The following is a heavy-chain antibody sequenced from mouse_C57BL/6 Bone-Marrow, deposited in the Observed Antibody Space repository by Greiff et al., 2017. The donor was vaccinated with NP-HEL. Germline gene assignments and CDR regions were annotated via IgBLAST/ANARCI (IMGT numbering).Heavy chain of an antibody. CDR2: ISDGGSYT. CDR3: ASERITTVVAHYDY. J-gene: IGHJ2*01. CDR1: GFTFSSYA. V-gene: IGHV5-4*03. D-gene: IGHD1-1*01. Sequence: DVMLVESGGGLVKPGGSLKLSCAASGFTFSSYAMSWVRQTPEKRLEWVATISDGGSYTYYPDNVKGRFTISRNNAKNNLYLQMSHLKSEDTAISYCASERITTVVAHYDYRGKGTTLTVSS.